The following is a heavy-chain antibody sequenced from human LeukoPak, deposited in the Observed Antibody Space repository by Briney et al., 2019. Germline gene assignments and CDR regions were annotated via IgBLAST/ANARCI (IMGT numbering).Heavy chain of an antibody. CDR3: AKYLAVAGFDY. CDR2: ISYDGSNK. D-gene: IGHD6-19*01. V-gene: IGHV3-30-3*01. J-gene: IGHJ4*02. CDR1: GFTFSSYA. Sequence: GGSLRLSCAASGFTFSSYAMHWVRQAPGKGLEWVAVISYDGSNKYYADSVKGRFTISRDNSKNTLYLQMNSLRAEDTAVYYCAKYLAVAGFDYWGQGTLVTVSS.